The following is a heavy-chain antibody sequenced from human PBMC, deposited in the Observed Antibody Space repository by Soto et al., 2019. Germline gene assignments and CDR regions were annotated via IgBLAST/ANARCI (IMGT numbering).Heavy chain of an antibody. Sequence: SVKVSCKASGGTFSSYPISWVRQAPGQGLEWMGGIIPIFGTANYAQKFQGRVTITADKSTSTAYMELSSLRSEDTAVYYCQVVGGVIVTSFDYRGQGTMVTVSS. D-gene: IGHD3-16*02. CDR2: IIPIFGTA. V-gene: IGHV1-69*06. CDR3: QVVGGVIVTSFDY. CDR1: GGTFSSYP. J-gene: IGHJ4*02.